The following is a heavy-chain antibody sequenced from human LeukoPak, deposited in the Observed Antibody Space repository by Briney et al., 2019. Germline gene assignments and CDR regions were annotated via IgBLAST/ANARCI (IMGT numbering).Heavy chain of an antibody. J-gene: IGHJ4*02. CDR1: GYTLTNYD. D-gene: IGHD1-26*01. CDR2: MNPRSGNT. V-gene: IGHV1-8*01. CDR3: ARGNGEGATNYFDY. Sequence: ASVKVSCKASGYTLTNYDINWVRQAAGQGLEWMGWMNPRSGNTGYAQKSKGRVTLTRDTSISTAYMELSSLRSEDTAVYYCARGNGEGATNYFDYWGQGTLVTVSS.